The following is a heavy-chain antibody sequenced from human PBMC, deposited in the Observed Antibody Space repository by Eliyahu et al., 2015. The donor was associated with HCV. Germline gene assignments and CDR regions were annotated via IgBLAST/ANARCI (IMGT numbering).Heavy chain of an antibody. CDR2: IHYSGSP. CDR1: GGSIXXYS. Sequence: QVQLQESGPGLVKPSETLSLTCTVSGGSIXXYSWSWIRQPPGKGLEWIGDIHYSGSPXXNPXLKSRVTISVDTSKNQFXLNLTSVTAADTAVYYCASGGGGIAVAGTGGWFDPWGQGTLVTVSS. CDR3: ASGGGGIAVAGTGGWFDP. V-gene: IGHV4-59*01. J-gene: IGHJ5*02. D-gene: IGHD6-19*01.